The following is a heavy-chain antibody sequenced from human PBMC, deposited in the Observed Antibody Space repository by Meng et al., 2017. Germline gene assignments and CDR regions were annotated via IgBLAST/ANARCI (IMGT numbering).Heavy chain of an antibody. CDR3: ARDTVTTDY. CDR1: GFTFSNAW. J-gene: IGHJ4*02. CDR2: IWYDGSNK. Sequence: GESLKISCAASGFTFSNAWMSWVRQAPGKGLEWVAVIWYDGSNKYYADSVKGRFTISRDNSKNTLYLQMNSLRAEDTAVYYCARDTVTTDYWGQGTLVTVSS. D-gene: IGHD4-17*01. V-gene: IGHV3-33*08.